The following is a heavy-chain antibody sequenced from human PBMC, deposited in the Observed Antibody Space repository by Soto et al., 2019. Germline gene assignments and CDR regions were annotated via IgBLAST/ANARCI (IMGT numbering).Heavy chain of an antibody. D-gene: IGHD1-26*01. CDR1: GGSISSGGYY. Sequence: QVQLQESGPGLVKPSQTLSLTCTVSGGSISSGGYYWSWIRQHPGKGLEWIGYIYNSGSTYYNPSLKSRLTFSVDTSKNQFSLKLSSVTAADPAVYYCARSTAPPGNWFDPWGQGTLVTVSS. V-gene: IGHV4-31*03. CDR3: ARSTAPPGNWFDP. CDR2: IYNSGST. J-gene: IGHJ5*02.